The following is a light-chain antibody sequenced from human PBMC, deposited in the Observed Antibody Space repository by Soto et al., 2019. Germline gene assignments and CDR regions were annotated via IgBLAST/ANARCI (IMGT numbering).Light chain of an antibody. CDR2: DVS. CDR1: SSDVGGYNY. Sequence: SAVTQPASVSGSRGQSITNSCTGTSSDVGGYNYVSWYQQHPGKAPKLMIYDVSNRPSGVSNRFSGSKSGNTASLTISGLQAEDEADYYCSSYTSSSTLVFGTGTKVTVL. J-gene: IGLJ1*01. V-gene: IGLV2-14*01. CDR3: SSYTSSSTLV.